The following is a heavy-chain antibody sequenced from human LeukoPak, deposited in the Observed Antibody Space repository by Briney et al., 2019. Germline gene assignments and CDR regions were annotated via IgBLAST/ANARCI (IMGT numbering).Heavy chain of an antibody. CDR3: ARGEDSSGWNFDY. CDR1: GGSISSSSYY. D-gene: IGHD6-19*01. Sequence: SETLSLTCTVSGGSISSSSYYWGWIRQPPGKGLEWIGSIYYSGSTYYNPSLKSRVTISVDTSKNQFSLKLSSVTAADTAVYYCARGEDSSGWNFDYWGQGTLVTVSS. V-gene: IGHV4-39*07. CDR2: IYYSGST. J-gene: IGHJ4*02.